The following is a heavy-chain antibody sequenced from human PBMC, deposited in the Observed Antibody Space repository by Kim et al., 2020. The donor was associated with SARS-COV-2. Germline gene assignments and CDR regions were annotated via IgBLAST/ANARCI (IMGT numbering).Heavy chain of an antibody. J-gene: IGHJ6*02. Sequence: GGSLRLSCAASGFTFSSYAMSWVRQAPGKGLEWVSAISGSGGSTYYADSVKGRFTISRDNSKNTLYLQMNSLRAEDTAVYYCARRNRRGYSGYDALRDYYYYGMDVWGQGTTVTVSS. D-gene: IGHD5-12*01. V-gene: IGHV3-23*01. CDR1: GFTFSSYA. CDR3: ARRNRRGYSGYDALRDYYYYGMDV. CDR2: ISGSGGST.